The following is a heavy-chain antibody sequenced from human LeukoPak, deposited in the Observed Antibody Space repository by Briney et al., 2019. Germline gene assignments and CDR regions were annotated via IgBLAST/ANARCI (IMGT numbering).Heavy chain of an antibody. CDR2: IIPILGIA. CDR1: GCTFSSYA. J-gene: IGHJ4*02. CDR3: ARDVAGGKGYFDY. D-gene: IGHD2-15*01. Sequence: SVKVSCKASGCTFSSYAISWVRQAPGEGLEWMGRIIPILGIANYAQKFQGRVTITADKSTSTAYMELSSLRSEDTAVYYCARDVAGGKGYFDYWGQGTLVTVSS. V-gene: IGHV1-69*04.